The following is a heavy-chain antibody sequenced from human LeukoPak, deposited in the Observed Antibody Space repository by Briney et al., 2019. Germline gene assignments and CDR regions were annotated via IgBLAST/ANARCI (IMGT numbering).Heavy chain of an antibody. Sequence: GESLKISCKGSGYSFTTYWIAWVRQMPGKGLEWMGIIYPGDPDTKYSPSFQGQITISADKSISTAYLQWSSLKASDTGIYYCARGSGAISWFDPWGQGTLVTVSS. V-gene: IGHV5-51*01. CDR1: GYSFTTYW. D-gene: IGHD3-3*01. CDR2: IYPGDPDT. CDR3: ARGSGAISWFDP. J-gene: IGHJ5*02.